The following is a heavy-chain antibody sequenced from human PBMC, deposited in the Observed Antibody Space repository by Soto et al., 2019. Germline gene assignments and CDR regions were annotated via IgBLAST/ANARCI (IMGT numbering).Heavy chain of an antibody. Sequence: TETLFLNCTFSGGFVSGVELHWNWIRQPPGKGLEWIGYIYFSGRTNYNPSLKSRVTISIDTSKNQFSLKLTSATAAVTAVYYCSRDVDFGEEDVWGQGTTVS. V-gene: IGHV4-61*08. J-gene: IGHJ6*02. CDR2: IYFSGRT. CDR3: SRDVDFGEEDV. CDR1: GGFVSGVELH. D-gene: IGHD3-10*01.